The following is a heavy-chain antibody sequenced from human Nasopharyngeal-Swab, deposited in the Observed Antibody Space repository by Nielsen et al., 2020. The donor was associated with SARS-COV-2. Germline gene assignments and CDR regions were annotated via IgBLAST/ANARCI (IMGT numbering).Heavy chain of an antibody. CDR2: IKGDGSIT. J-gene: IGHJ4*02. V-gene: IGHV3-74*01. Sequence: GESLKISCAASGFPFSNYWTHWVRQAPGKGLLWVSRIKGDGSITTYADSVKGRFTISRDNAKNTMFLQMNSLRTEDTAVYYCATEEVPNDYWGQGTLVSVSS. CDR3: ATEEVPNDY. CDR1: GFPFSNYW.